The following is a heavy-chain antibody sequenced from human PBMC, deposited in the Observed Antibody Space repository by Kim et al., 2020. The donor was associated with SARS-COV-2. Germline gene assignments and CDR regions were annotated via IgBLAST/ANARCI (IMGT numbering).Heavy chain of an antibody. CDR3: ARDFAYYDILTGYHNWFDP. J-gene: IGHJ5*02. CDR2: INAGNGNT. CDR1: GYTFTSYA. V-gene: IGHV1-3*01. D-gene: IGHD3-9*01. Sequence: ASVKVSCKASGYTFTSYAMHWVRQAPGQRLEWMGWINAGNGNTKYSQKFQGRVTITRDTSASTAYMELSSLRSEDTAVYYCARDFAYYDILTGYHNWFDPWGQGTLVTVSS.